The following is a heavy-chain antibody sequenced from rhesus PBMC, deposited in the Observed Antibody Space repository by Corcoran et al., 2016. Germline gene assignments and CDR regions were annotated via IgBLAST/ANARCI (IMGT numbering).Heavy chain of an antibody. CDR1: GGSIRSTW. D-gene: IGHD3-28*01. CDR3: AGLITMVVVITVNSLDV. V-gene: IGHV4-173*01. CDR2: NPGSGRSS. Sequence: QLQLQESGPGLVKPSETLSLTCAVSGGSIRSTWWSWIRKPPGKGLAWIGRNPGSGRSSNYNPSRKRRFTISTDTTTKQRALELISVTAADTTVYYWAGLITMVVVITVNSLDVWGRGVLVTVSS. J-gene: IGHJ5-2*02.